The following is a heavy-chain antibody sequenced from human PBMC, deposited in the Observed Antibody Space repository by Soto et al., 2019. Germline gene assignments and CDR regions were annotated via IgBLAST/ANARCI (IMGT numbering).Heavy chain of an antibody. V-gene: IGHV4-30-2*06. Sequence: QVQLQESGSGLVKPSQTLSVTCAVSGASMSSGGHSWCWIRQSPGEGLEWIGCIYATGKTYYNPSLKSRVTISVDTSKNQFSLNVTSVTAADTAVYYCARAPPGPSPRWDVWGQGTTVTVSS. D-gene: IGHD3-10*01. J-gene: IGHJ6*02. CDR3: ARAPPGPSPRWDV. CDR1: GASMSSGGHS. CDR2: IYATGKT.